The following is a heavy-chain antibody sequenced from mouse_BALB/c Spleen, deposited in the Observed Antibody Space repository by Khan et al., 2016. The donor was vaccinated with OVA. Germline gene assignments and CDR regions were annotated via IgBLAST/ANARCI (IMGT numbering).Heavy chain of an antibody. Sequence: QMQLAESGPEMKKPGETVQISCKASGFTFTNYGRNKVRQAPGQGLKGMGWTNTYTGEPTSTDDVKGRFAYSLETSATAAYLQINSLQNEDTATYYSARVWYNGIMGFWGQGTSVTVSS. J-gene: IGHJ4*01. CDR3: ARVWYNGIMGF. V-gene: IGHV9-3-1*01. D-gene: IGHD1-1*02. CDR1: GFTFTNYG. CDR2: TNTYTGEP.